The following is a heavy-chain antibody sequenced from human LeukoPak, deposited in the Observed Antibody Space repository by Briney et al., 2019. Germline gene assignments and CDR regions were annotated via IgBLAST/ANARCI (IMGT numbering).Heavy chain of an antibody. CDR2: IYYSGST. D-gene: IGHD6-13*01. J-gene: IGHJ4*02. V-gene: IGHV4-39*07. CDR3: ARDRVAAAASDY. CDR1: GGSISSSSYY. Sequence: SETLSLTCTVSGGSISSSSYYWGWIRQPPGKGLEWIGSIYYSGSTYYNPSLKSRVTISVDTSKNQFSLKLSSVTAADTAVYYRARDRVAAAASDYWGQGTLVTVSS.